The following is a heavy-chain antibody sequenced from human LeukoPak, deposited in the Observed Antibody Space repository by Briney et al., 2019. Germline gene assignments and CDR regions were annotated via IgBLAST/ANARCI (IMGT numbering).Heavy chain of an antibody. CDR3: ASHVRGVIIAYFDY. D-gene: IGHD3-10*01. V-gene: IGHV3-23*01. J-gene: IGHJ4*02. Sequence: PGGSLRLSCAASGFTFSSYAMSWVRQAPGNGLEWVSAISGSGGSTYYADSVKGRFTISRDNSKNTLYLQMNSLRAEDTAVYYCASHVRGVIIAYFDYWGQGTLVTVSS. CDR1: GFTFSSYA. CDR2: ISGSGGST.